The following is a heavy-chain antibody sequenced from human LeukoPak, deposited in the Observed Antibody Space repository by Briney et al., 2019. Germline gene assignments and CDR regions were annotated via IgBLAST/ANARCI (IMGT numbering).Heavy chain of an antibody. Sequence: GGSLRLSCAASGFTFDDYDIHWVRQAPGKGLEWVSLISGDGGSTYYADSVKGRFTISRDNSKNSLYLQMNSPRTEDTALYYCAKAWFGERSGGGFDYWGQGTLVTVSS. CDR3: AKAWFGERSGGGFDY. D-gene: IGHD3-10*01. V-gene: IGHV3-43*02. J-gene: IGHJ4*02. CDR2: ISGDGGST. CDR1: GFTFDDYD.